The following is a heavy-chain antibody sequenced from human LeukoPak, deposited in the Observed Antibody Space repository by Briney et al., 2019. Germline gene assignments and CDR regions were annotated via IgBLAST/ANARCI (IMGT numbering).Heavy chain of an antibody. V-gene: IGHV1-69*06. J-gene: IGHJ4*02. CDR2: IIPIFGTA. CDR3: ARGDCSGGSCYYFDY. Sequence: GASVNVSCKASGGTFSSYAISWVRQAPGQGLEWMGGIIPIFGTANYAQKFQGRVTITADKSTSTAYMELSSLRSEDTAVYYCARGDCSGGSCYYFDYWGQGTLVTVSS. CDR1: GGTFSSYA. D-gene: IGHD2-15*01.